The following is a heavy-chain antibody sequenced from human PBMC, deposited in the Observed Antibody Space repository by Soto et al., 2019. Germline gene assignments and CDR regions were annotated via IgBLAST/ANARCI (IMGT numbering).Heavy chain of an antibody. CDR1: GFTFSRYA. CDR3: AKTGFGVVIPCPFDY. J-gene: IGHJ4*02. Sequence: GGSLRLSCSASGFTFSRYALSWGRPAPGKGLEWGSAISGSGGSTYYADSAKGRFTLSRDNSKNTLYLQMNSLRAEDTAVYYCAKTGFGVVIPCPFDYWDQGSL. CDR2: ISGSGGST. V-gene: IGHV3-23*01. D-gene: IGHD3-3*01.